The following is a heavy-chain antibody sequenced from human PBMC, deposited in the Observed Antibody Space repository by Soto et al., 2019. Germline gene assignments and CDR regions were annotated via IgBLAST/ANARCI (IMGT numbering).Heavy chain of an antibody. CDR2: INAGNGNT. V-gene: IGHV1-3*01. Sequence: ASVKVSCKASGYTFTSYAMHWVRQAPGQRLEWMGWINAGNGNTKYSQKFQGRFTISRDNAKNSLYLQMNSLRAEDTAVYYCARERSSTSCYRFCGMDVWGQGTTVTVSS. J-gene: IGHJ6*02. CDR3: ARERSSTSCYRFCGMDV. D-gene: IGHD2-2*02. CDR1: GYTFTSYA.